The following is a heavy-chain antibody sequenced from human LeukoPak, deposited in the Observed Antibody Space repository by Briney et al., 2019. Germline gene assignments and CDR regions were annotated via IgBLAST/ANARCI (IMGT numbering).Heavy chain of an antibody. CDR3: ARKATTGPTKAAFDI. CDR2: IYYSGSI. D-gene: IGHD4-17*01. Sequence: SDTLSLTCAVSGYSISSSNYWAWIRQPPGKGLKWIGHIYYSGSIYYNPSLKSRVTMSVDTSKNQFSLKLSSVTAVDTAVYYCARKATTGPTKAAFDIWGQGTMVTVSS. J-gene: IGHJ3*02. CDR1: GYSISSSNY. V-gene: IGHV4-28*05.